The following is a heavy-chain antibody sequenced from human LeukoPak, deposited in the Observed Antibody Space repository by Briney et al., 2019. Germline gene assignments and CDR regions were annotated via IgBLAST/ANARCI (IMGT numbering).Heavy chain of an antibody. Sequence: GGSLRLSCAASGFTCSSYEMKWVRQAPGKGLEWVSYISSSGSTIYYADSVKGRFTIFRDNAKDSLYLQMNSLRAEDTAVYYCAELGITMIGGVWGKGTTVTISS. V-gene: IGHV3-48*03. CDR2: ISSSGSTI. D-gene: IGHD3-10*02. J-gene: IGHJ6*04. CDR1: GFTCSSYE. CDR3: AELGITMIGGV.